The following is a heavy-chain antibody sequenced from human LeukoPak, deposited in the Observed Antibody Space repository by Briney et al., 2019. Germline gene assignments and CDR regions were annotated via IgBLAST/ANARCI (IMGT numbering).Heavy chain of an antibody. J-gene: IGHJ4*02. CDR2: IIPIFGTA. V-gene: IGHV1-69*13. Sequence: SVKVSCKASGGTFSSYAISWVRQAPGQGLEWMGRIIPIFGTANYAQKFQGRVTITADESTSTAYMELSSLRSEDTAVYYCARGPIAVAGNASWDYWGQGTLVTVSS. D-gene: IGHD6-19*01. CDR3: ARGPIAVAGNASWDY. CDR1: GGTFSSYA.